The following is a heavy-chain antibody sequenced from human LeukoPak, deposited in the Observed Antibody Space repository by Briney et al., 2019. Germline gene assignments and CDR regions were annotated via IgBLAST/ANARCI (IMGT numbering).Heavy chain of an antibody. V-gene: IGHV4-30-2*01. D-gene: IGHD6-6*01. CDR3: ARDGTARQEDFDY. J-gene: IGHJ4*02. CDR2: IYHSGST. Sequence: SETLSLTCTVSGGSISSGGYYWSWIRQPPGKGLEWIGYIYHSGSTYYNPSLKSRVTISVDRSKNQFSLKLSSVTAADTAVYYCARDGTARQEDFDYWGQGTLVTVSS. CDR1: GGSISSGGYY.